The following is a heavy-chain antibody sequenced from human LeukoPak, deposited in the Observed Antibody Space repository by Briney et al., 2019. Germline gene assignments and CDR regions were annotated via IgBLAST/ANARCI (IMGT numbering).Heavy chain of an antibody. D-gene: IGHD2-15*01. J-gene: IGHJ4*02. CDR1: GFSFSSHW. CDR2: INGDGSSI. Sequence: GGSLRLSCAASGFSFSSHWMHWVRQAPGKGLVWVSRINGDGSSITDADSVKGRFTISRDNAKNTLYLQMNSLRAEDTAIYYCARDTQAARFDYWGQGTLVTVSS. V-gene: IGHV3-74*01. CDR3: ARDTQAARFDY.